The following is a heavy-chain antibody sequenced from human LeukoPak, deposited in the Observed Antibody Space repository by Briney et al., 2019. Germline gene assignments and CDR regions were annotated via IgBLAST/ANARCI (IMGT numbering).Heavy chain of an antibody. CDR3: ARTLVTTGFDY. CDR1: GFSVSANY. CDR2: IYSGGTA. D-gene: IGHD4-11*01. Sequence: GGSLRLSCAASGFSVSANYMSWVRQAPGKGLEWVSLIYSGGTAYYADSVKGRFTISRDNSKNTVYLQMNSLRAEDTAIYYCARTLVTTGFDYWGQGTLVTVAS. V-gene: IGHV3-53*01. J-gene: IGHJ4*02.